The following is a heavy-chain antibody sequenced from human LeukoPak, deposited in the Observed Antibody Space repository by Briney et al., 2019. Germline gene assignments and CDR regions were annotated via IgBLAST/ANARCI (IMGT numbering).Heavy chain of an antibody. CDR1: GYTFTGYY. CDR2: INPNSGGT. Sequence: GASVKVSCKASGYTFTGYYMHWVRQAPGQGLEWMGWINPNSGGTNYAQKFQGWVTMTRDTSISTAYMELSRLRSDDTAVYYCAREGRQWLVPSYYYYGIDVWGQGTTVTVSS. V-gene: IGHV1-2*04. J-gene: IGHJ6*02. D-gene: IGHD6-19*01. CDR3: AREGRQWLVPSYYYYGIDV.